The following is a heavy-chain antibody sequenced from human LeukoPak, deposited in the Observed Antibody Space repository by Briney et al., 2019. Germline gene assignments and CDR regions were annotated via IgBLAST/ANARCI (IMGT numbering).Heavy chain of an antibody. CDR3: ARYWGPYDNSGAYFDY. CDR2: IHYTGST. D-gene: IGHD3-22*01. J-gene: IGHJ4*02. Sequence: SETLSLTCTVSGDSISSSSYYWVWLRQPPGKGLEWIATIHYTGSTYYNPSLKSRVTISVDTSKNQFSLKLSSVTAADTATYYCARYWGPYDNSGAYFDYWGQGTLVTVSS. CDR1: GDSISSSSYY. V-gene: IGHV4-39*01.